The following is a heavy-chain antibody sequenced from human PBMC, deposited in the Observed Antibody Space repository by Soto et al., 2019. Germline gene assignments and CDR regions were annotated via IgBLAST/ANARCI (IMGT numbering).Heavy chain of an antibody. V-gene: IGHV4-59*08. CDR1: GGSISSYY. CDR2: IYYSGST. J-gene: IGHJ5*02. Sequence: PSETLSLTCTVSGGSISSYYWSWIRQPPGKGLEWIGYIYYSGSTNYNPSLKSRVTISVDTSKNQFSLKLSSVTAADTAVYYCARLLPMTTVTTRWFDPWGQGTLVTVSS. D-gene: IGHD4-17*01. CDR3: ARLLPMTTVTTRWFDP.